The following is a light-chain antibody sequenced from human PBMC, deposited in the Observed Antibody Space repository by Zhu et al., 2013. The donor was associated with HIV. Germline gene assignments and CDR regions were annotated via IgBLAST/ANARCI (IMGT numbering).Light chain of an antibody. Sequence: AIQLTQSPSFLSASVGDTITITCRASQGVRSSLAWYHQTSGRAPELLIYDASNLETGVPTRFIGSGSGTDFTLTISILQPEDVAVYYCQQYHSAPITFGGGTKVQIK. J-gene: IGKJ4*01. CDR1: QGVRSS. V-gene: IGKV1-13*02. CDR3: QQYHSAPIT. CDR2: DAS.